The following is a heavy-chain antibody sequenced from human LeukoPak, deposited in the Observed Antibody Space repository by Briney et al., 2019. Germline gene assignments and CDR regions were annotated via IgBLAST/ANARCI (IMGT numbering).Heavy chain of an antibody. CDR3: AREGSYDPWEYYYYYVDV. D-gene: IGHD5-18*01. V-gene: IGHV3-30*02. CDR1: GFTFSSYG. CDR2: IRYDGSKK. Sequence: GGSLRLSCAASGFTFSSYGMHWVRQAPGKGLEWVAFIRYDGSKKYYADSVKGRFTISRDSSKNTLYLQINSLRAEDTAVYYCAREGSYDPWEYYYYYVDVWGKGTTVIVSS. J-gene: IGHJ6*03.